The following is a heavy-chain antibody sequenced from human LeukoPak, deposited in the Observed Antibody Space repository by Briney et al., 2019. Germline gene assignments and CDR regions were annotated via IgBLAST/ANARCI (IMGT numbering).Heavy chain of an antibody. CDR2: IIPILGIA. J-gene: IGHJ5*02. Sequence: ASGKVSCKASGGTFSSYAISWVRQAPGQGLEWMGRIIPILGIANYAQKFQGRVTITADKSTSTAYMELSSLRSEDTAVYYCASATISVWFDPWGQGTLVTVSS. D-gene: IGHD5-12*01. V-gene: IGHV1-69*04. CDR1: GGTFSSYA. CDR3: ASATISVWFDP.